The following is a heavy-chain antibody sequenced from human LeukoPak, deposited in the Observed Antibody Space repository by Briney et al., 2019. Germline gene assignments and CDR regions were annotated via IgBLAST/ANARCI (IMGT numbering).Heavy chain of an antibody. J-gene: IGHJ4*02. V-gene: IGHV3-21*01. Sequence: GGSLRPSCAASGFTFSSYSMNWVRQAPGKGLEWVSSISSSSSYIYYADSVKGRFTISRDNAKNSLYLQMNSLRAEDTAVYYCARNFVVGESKDPALDYWGQGTLVTVSS. CDR1: GFTFSSYS. CDR3: ARNFVVGESKDPALDY. CDR2: ISSSSSYI. D-gene: IGHD3-10*01.